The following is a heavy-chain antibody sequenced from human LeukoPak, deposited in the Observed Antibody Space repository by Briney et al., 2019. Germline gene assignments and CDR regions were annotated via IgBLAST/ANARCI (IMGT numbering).Heavy chain of an antibody. CDR3: ARAAYCSSTSCSFDY. Sequence: PGGSLRLSCAASGFTFSSYSMNWVRQAPGKGLEWVSSISSSSSYIYYADSVKGRFTISRDNAKNSLYLQMNSLRAEDTAAYYCARAAYCSSTSCSFDYWGQGTLVTVSS. J-gene: IGHJ4*02. CDR2: ISSSSSYI. V-gene: IGHV3-21*01. D-gene: IGHD2-2*01. CDR1: GFTFSSYS.